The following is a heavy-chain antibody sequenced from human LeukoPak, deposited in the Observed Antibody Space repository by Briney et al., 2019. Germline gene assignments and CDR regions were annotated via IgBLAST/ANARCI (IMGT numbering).Heavy chain of an antibody. V-gene: IGHV5-51*01. CDR2: IYPGDSDT. Sequence: GASLKISCKGSGPIFTTYWIAWVRQMPGKGLEWMGLIYPGDSDTRYSPSFQGQVTISADNSLSTAYLQWSSLEASDTAMYYCARHGGSYDYDSWGQGTLVTVSS. CDR3: ARHGGSYDYDS. CDR1: GPIFTTYW. J-gene: IGHJ4*02. D-gene: IGHD5-12*01.